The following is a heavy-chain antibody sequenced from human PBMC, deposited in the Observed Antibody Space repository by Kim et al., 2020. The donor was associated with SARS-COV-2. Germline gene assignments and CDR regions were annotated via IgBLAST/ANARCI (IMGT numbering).Heavy chain of an antibody. CDR2: IYYSGST. J-gene: IGHJ6*02. Sequence: SETLSLTCSVSGGSISSDYWNWIRQPPGKGLEWIGYIYYSGSTDYNPSLKSRVTMSVDTSKNQLSLNLTSVTAADTAVYYCGKCSGTYCYYGMDVWGQGTTVTVSS. V-gene: IGHV4-59*08. D-gene: IGHD1-26*01. CDR1: GGSISSDY. CDR3: GKCSGTYCYYGMDV.